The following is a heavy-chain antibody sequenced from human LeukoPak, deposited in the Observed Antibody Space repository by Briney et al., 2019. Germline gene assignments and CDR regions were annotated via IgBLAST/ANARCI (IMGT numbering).Heavy chain of an antibody. CDR2: ISVYNGNT. CDR1: GYTFANFG. J-gene: IGHJ4*02. Sequence: ASVKVSCKASGYTFANFGITWVRQAPGQGLEWMGWISVYNGNTNYAQNLQGRVTLTTDTSTSTAYMELRSPRSDDTALYYCARTCRSSSCYMVHWCQGTLVTVSS. D-gene: IGHD2-2*02. V-gene: IGHV1-18*01. CDR3: ARTCRSSSCYMVH.